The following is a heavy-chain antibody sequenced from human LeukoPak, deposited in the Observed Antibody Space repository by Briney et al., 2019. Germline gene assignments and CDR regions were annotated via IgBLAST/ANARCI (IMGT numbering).Heavy chain of an antibody. CDR1: GFTFSSYW. D-gene: IGHD5-24*01. J-gene: IGHJ5*02. CDR2: IKHDGSEK. Sequence: GGSLRLSCAASGFTFSSYWMSWVRQAPGKGLEWVANIKHDGSEKYYVDSVKGRFTISRDNGKNSLFLQMTSLRAEDTAVYYCARDREIWLPHNWFDPWGQGTLVTVSS. V-gene: IGHV3-7*01. CDR3: ARDREIWLPHNWFDP.